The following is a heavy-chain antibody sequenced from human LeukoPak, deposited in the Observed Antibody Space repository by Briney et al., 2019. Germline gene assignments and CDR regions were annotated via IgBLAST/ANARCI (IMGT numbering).Heavy chain of an antibody. V-gene: IGHV3-53*01. CDR1: GFTFSRNY. D-gene: IGHD3-10*01. J-gene: IGHJ4*02. CDR2: IYSGGNT. CDR3: ANLPRGDY. Sequence: GGXXRLSCAASGFTFSRNYMSWVRQAPGKGLEGVSVIYSGGNTYYADFVKGRFTISRDNSKNTLYLQINSLTAEDTAVYYCANLPRGDYWGLGTLVTVSS.